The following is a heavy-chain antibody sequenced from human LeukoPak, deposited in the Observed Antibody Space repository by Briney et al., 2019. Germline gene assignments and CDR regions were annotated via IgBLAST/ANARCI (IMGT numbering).Heavy chain of an antibody. CDR3: VSNPTRGGWPKPRYYYYMDV. Sequence: ASVKVSCKASGYTFTSYGISWVRQAPGQGLEWMGWISAYNGNTNYAQKLQGRVTMTTDTSTSTAYMELRSLRSDDTAVYYCVSNPTRGGWPKPRYYYYMDVWGKGTTVTVSS. CDR1: GYTFTSYG. J-gene: IGHJ6*03. D-gene: IGHD6-19*01. CDR2: ISAYNGNT. V-gene: IGHV1-18*01.